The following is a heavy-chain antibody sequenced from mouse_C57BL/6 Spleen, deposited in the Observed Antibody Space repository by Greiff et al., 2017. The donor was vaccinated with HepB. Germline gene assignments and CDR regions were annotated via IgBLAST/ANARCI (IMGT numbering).Heavy chain of an antibody. V-gene: IGHV3-6*01. CDR2: ISYDGSN. CDR1: GYSITSGYY. CDR3: ARGDFGAMDY. Sequence: DVKLQESGPGLVKPSQSLSLTCSVTGYSITSGYYWNWIRQFPGNKLEWMGYISYDGSNNYNTSLKNRISITRDTSKNQFFLKLNSVTTEDTATYYCARGDFGAMDYWGQGTSVTVAS. J-gene: IGHJ4*01. D-gene: IGHD3-1*01.